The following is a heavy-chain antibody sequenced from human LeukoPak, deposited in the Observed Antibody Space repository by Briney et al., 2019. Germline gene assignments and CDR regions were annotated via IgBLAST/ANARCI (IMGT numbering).Heavy chain of an antibody. D-gene: IGHD3-9*01. CDR2: IGGIGDST. J-gene: IGHJ4*02. Sequence: GGSLRLSCAASGFTFNTYAMSWVRQAPGKGLEWVSAIGGIGDSTYYADSVKGRFTISRDNSKSTLYLQMNSLRGEDTAVYYCAKVANRGDILTGYYALDYWGQETLVTVSS. CDR1: GFTFNTYA. CDR3: AKVANRGDILTGYYALDY. V-gene: IGHV3-23*01.